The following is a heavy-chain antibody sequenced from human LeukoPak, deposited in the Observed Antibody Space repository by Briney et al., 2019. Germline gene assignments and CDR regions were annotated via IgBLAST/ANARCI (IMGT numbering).Heavy chain of an antibody. Sequence: GGSLRLSCVGSGFTLSGYYMSWIRQAPGKGLEWVSYISSSSSYTNYADSVKGQFTISRDNAKNSLYLQMNSLRAEDTAVYYCAREKDYDILTGIDYWGQGTLVTVSS. J-gene: IGHJ4*02. D-gene: IGHD3-9*01. V-gene: IGHV3-11*05. CDR1: GFTLSGYY. CDR2: ISSSSSYT. CDR3: AREKDYDILTGIDY.